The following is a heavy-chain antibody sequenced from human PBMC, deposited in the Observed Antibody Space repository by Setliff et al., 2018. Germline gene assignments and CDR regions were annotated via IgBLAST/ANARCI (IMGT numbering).Heavy chain of an antibody. CDR3: ARGWAALGFIGY. V-gene: IGHV1-8*02. D-gene: IGHD7-27*01. Sequence: GASVKVSCKASGYTFTSYDINWMRQASGQGLEWMGWMNPNSGNTGSTQKFQGRVTMTRNTSTSTAYMELSRLKSEDTAVYFCARGWAALGFIGYWGQGTLVTVSS. CDR1: GYTFTSYD. CDR2: MNPNSGNT. J-gene: IGHJ4*02.